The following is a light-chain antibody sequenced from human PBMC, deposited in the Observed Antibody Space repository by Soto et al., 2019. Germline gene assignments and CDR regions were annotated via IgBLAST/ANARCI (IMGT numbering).Light chain of an antibody. CDR3: HEYNTWPWT. J-gene: IGKJ1*01. CDR2: GAS. Sequence: ETVLTQSPATLSVSPGETATLSCTTSQGLNRNLAWYQQKLGQAPRVLIYGASTRAAGIPARFSGSGSGTEFILTISSRQSEDFAVYYWHEYNTWPWTLVQGTKVEIK. V-gene: IGKV3-15*01. CDR1: QGLNRN.